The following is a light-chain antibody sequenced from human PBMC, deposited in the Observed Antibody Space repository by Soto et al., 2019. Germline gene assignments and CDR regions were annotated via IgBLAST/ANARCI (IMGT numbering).Light chain of an antibody. CDR2: GAS. CDR1: QSVSSSY. Sequence: EIVLTQSPGTLSLSPGERATLSCRASQSVSSSYLAWYQQKPGQAPRLLIYGASSRATGIPDRFSGSGSGTDITLSYSRLEPEDFAVYYYQQYGSSPLTFGQGTKVEIK. V-gene: IGKV3-20*01. J-gene: IGKJ1*01. CDR3: QQYGSSPLT.